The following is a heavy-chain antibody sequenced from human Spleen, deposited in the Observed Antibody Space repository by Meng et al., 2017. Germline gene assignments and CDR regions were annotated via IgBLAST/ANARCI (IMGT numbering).Heavy chain of an antibody. CDR3: ARQDGYNYDY. J-gene: IGHJ4*02. D-gene: IGHD5-24*01. CDR2: IYYSGST. CDR1: GGSISSSSYY. V-gene: IGHV4-39*01. Sequence: QLQLQESGPGLVKPSETLSLTCIVSGGSISSSSYYWGWIRQPPGKGLEWIGSIYYSGSTYYNPSLKSRVTISVDTSKNQFSLKLNSVTAADTAVYYCARQDGYNYDYWGQGTLVTVSS.